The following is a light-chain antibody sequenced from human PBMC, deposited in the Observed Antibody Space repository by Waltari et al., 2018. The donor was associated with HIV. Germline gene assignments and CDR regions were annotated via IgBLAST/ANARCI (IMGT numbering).Light chain of an antibody. Sequence: QSVLTPPPSASGTPGQTVTISCSGSSSNIGNDAVNWYQQLPGTAPKLLIYSNNQRPSGVPDRFSGSKSGTSASLAISGLQSEDQADYYCGTWDDSLNGWEVFGGVTKLTVL. CDR1: SSNIGNDA. CDR2: SNN. J-gene: IGLJ2*01. CDR3: GTWDDSLNGWEV. V-gene: IGLV1-44*01.